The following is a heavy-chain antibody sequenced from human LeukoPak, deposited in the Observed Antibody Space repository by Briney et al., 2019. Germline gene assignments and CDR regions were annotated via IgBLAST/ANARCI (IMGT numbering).Heavy chain of an antibody. V-gene: IGHV1-8*01. Sequence: ASVKVSCKASGYTFTSYDINWARQATGQGLEWMGWMNPNSGNTGYAQKFQGRVTMTRNTSISTAYMELSSLRSEDTAVYYCARAICSSTSCYSLEGYYYYGMDVWGQGTTVTVSS. CDR1: GYTFTSYD. D-gene: IGHD2-2*01. J-gene: IGHJ6*02. CDR2: MNPNSGNT. CDR3: ARAICSSTSCYSLEGYYYYGMDV.